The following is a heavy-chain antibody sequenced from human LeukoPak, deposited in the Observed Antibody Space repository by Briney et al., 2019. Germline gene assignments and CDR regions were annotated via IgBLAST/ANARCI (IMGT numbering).Heavy chain of an antibody. V-gene: IGHV1-69*13. Sequence: SVKVSCKASGYMFTTSFMHWVRQAPGQGLEWMGGIIPIFGTANYAQKFQGRVTITADESTSTAYMELSSLRSEDTAVYYCARWELLPSNYYGMDVWGQGTTVTVSS. D-gene: IGHD1-26*01. J-gene: IGHJ6*02. CDR2: IIPIFGTA. CDR3: ARWELLPSNYYGMDV. CDR1: GYMFTTSF.